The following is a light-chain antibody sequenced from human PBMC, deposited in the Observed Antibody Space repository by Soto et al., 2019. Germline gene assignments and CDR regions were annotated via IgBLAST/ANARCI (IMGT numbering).Light chain of an antibody. Sequence: DIQMTQSPSTLSASVGDRVTITCRASQSISSWLAWYQQKPGRAPKLLIYKASSLETGVPSRFSGSGSGTEFTLIISSLQPDDFASYYCKQYGSSAPWTFGKGTKVEIK. CDR2: KAS. V-gene: IGKV1-5*03. CDR1: QSISSW. CDR3: KQYGSSAPWT. J-gene: IGKJ1*01.